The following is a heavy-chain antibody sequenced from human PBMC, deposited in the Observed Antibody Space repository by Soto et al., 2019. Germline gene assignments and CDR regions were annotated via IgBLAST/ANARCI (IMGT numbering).Heavy chain of an antibody. CDR2: IDQGGSVE. J-gene: IGHJ4*02. CDR3: ARAGW. D-gene: IGHD2-15*01. V-gene: IGHV3-7*01. CDR1: GFTFRHSW. Sequence: EVQLVESGGGLVQPAGSLRLSCAASGFTFRHSWMSWVRQAPGKGPEWVASIDQGGSVEYYVDSVKGRFTISRDNAKNSLYLQMNSLIGEDTATYYCARAGWWGQGTLVIVSS.